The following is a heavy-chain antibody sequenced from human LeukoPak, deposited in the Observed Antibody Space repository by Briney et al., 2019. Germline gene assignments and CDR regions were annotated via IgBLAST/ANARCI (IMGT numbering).Heavy chain of an antibody. CDR2: ISWDASST. V-gene: IGHV3-43*01. CDR1: GFSFDDCT. Sequence: PGGSLRLSCEASGFSFDDCTMHWIRQAPGKGLEWVSLISWDASSTDYADSVKGRFTISRDNSKKSLYLQMNSLRTEDTALYYCAKDRGYGSGSPYYFDYWGQGTLVTVSS. D-gene: IGHD3-10*01. J-gene: IGHJ4*02. CDR3: AKDRGYGSGSPYYFDY.